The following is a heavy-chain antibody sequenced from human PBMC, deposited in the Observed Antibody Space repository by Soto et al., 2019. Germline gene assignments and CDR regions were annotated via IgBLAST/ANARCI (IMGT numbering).Heavy chain of an antibody. CDR2: VWYDGSNE. CDR1: GFTFSSYG. Sequence: GGSLRLSCAASGFTFSSYGMHWVRQAPGKGLEWVAVVWYDGSNEYYVDSVKGRFTISRDNSKNTLYLQMNSLRVEDTAVYYCARGGYISGYATLDYWGQGTLVTVSS. J-gene: IGHJ4*02. D-gene: IGHD5-18*01. V-gene: IGHV3-33*01. CDR3: ARGGYISGYATLDY.